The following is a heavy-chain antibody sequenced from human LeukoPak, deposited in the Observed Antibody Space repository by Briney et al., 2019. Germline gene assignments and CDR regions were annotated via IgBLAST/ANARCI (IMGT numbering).Heavy chain of an antibody. D-gene: IGHD3-22*01. Sequence: SVKVSCKASGGTFNNYAISWVRQAPGQGLEWMGGIIPIFGTANYAQKFQGRVTITADESTSTAYMELSSLRSEDTAVYYCARAAPNYYDSSGYDAFDIWGQGTMVTVSS. CDR1: GGTFNNYA. CDR3: ARAAPNYYDSSGYDAFDI. V-gene: IGHV1-69*01. CDR2: IIPIFGTA. J-gene: IGHJ3*02.